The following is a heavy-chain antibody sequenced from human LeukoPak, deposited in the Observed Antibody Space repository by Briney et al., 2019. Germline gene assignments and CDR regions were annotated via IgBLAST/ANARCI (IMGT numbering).Heavy chain of an antibody. CDR1: GFTFSDYR. CDR2: ISSSSATT. V-gene: IGHV3-48*02. CDR3: GKYCSSSTCYPDY. J-gene: IGHJ4*02. Sequence: GGSLRLSCAASGFTFSDYRMTWVRQAPGRGLEWVSYISSSSATTYYADSVKGRFTISRDNAKNSLYLQMNSLRDEDTAVYYCGKYCSSSTCYPDYWGQGTLVTVSS. D-gene: IGHD2-2*01.